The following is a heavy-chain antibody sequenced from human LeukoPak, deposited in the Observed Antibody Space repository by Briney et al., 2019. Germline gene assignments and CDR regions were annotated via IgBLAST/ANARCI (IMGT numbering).Heavy chain of an antibody. D-gene: IGHD1-26*01. J-gene: IGHJ3*02. CDR2: IKEDGSGK. CDR3: ARDPYSGKYGAFDI. CDR1: GFTFSTSS. Sequence: SGGSLRLSCVASGFTFSTSSMTWVRQSPGKGLEWLANIKEDGSGKMYVDSVKGRFTISRDNDRNSLYLQMNTLRVDDSAVYYCARDPYSGKYGAFDIWGQGTMVTISS. V-gene: IGHV3-7*01.